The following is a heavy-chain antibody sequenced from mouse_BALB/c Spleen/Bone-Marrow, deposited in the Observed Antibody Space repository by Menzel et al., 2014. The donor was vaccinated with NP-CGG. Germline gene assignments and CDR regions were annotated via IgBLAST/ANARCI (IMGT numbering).Heavy chain of an antibody. CDR1: GYTFDYYT. V-gene: IGHV1-4*01. CDR2: INPSSGYT. Sequence: QVQLQQSGAELARPGASVKMSCKASGYTFDYYTVQSVKQRPGQGLEWIGYINPSSGYTNYNQKFKDKATLTADKSSSTAYMQLSSLTSEDSAVYYCAREVYGSWFAYWGQGTLVTVSA. CDR3: AREVYGSWFAY. J-gene: IGHJ3*01. D-gene: IGHD2-2*01.